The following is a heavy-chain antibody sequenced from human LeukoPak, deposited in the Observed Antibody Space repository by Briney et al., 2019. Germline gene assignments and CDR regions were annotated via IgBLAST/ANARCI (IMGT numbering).Heavy chain of an antibody. J-gene: IGHJ4*02. V-gene: IGHV4-39*07. CDR3: ARQIRGVTTQSDY. Sequence: TSETLSLTCTVSGGSISSSSYYWGWIRQPPGKGLEWIGSIYYSGSTYYNPSLKSRVTISVDTSKNQFSLKLSSVTAADTAVYYCARQIRGVTTQSDYWGQGTLVTVSS. CDR2: IYYSGST. CDR1: GGSISSSSYY. D-gene: IGHD3-10*01.